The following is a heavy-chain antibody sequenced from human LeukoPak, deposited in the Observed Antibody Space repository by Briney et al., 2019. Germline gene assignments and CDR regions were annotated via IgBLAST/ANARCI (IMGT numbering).Heavy chain of an antibody. CDR3: AREKTYYDYVWGSYRSYYFDY. CDR2: IKQDGSEK. J-gene: IGHJ4*02. CDR1: GFTFSSYW. Sequence: GGSLRLSCAASGFTFSSYWMSWVRQAPGKGLEWVANIKQDGSEKYYVDSVKGRFTISRDNAKNSLYLQMYSLRAEDTAVYYCAREKTYYDYVWGSYRSYYFDYWGQGTLVTVSS. D-gene: IGHD3-16*02. V-gene: IGHV3-7*01.